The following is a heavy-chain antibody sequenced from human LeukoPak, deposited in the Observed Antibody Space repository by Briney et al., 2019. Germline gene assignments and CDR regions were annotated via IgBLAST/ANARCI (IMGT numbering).Heavy chain of an antibody. Sequence: GGSLRLSCAASGFTFDDYGMSWVRQAPGKGLEWVSGINWNGGSTGYADSVKGRFTISRDNAKNSLYLQMNSLRAEDTALFYCARDLLRSWNYGPAVGVLDYWGQGTLVTVSS. D-gene: IGHD1-7*01. CDR2: INWNGGST. J-gene: IGHJ4*02. V-gene: IGHV3-20*04. CDR1: GFTFDDYG. CDR3: ARDLLRSWNYGPAVGVLDY.